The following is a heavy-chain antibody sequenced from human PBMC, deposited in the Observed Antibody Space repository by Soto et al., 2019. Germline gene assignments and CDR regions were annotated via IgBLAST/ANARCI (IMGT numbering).Heavy chain of an antibody. V-gene: IGHV4-59*01. D-gene: IGHD3-22*01. CDR3: ARDRRAYYYDSSGYYYVDYFDY. CDR2: IYYSGST. J-gene: IGHJ4*02. CDR1: GGSISSYY. Sequence: QVQLQESGPGLVKPSETLSLTCTVSGGSISSYYWSWIRQPPGKGLEWIGYIYYSGSTNYNPSLKSRVTISVDTSKNQFSLKLSSVTAADTAVYYCARDRRAYYYDSSGYYYVDYFDYWGQGTLVTVSS.